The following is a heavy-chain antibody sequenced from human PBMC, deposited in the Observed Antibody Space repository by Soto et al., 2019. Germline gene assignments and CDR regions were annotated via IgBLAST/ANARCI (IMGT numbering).Heavy chain of an antibody. CDR2: IYYSGSI. CDR1: GGSISSSSYY. Sequence: QLQLQESGPGLVKPSETLSLTCSVSGGSISSSSYYWGWIRQPPGKGLEWIGSIYYSGSIYYNPSLNSRVTISVDTSKNQFSLKLSSVTAAETAVYYCARQSSGWYNWFDPWCQGTLVTVSS. CDR3: ARQSSGWYNWFDP. D-gene: IGHD6-19*01. V-gene: IGHV4-39*01. J-gene: IGHJ5*02.